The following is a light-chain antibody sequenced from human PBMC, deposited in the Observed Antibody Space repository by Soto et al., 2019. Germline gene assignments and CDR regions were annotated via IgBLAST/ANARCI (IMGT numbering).Light chain of an antibody. CDR1: QSVSSSY. Sequence: EIVLTQSPGTLSLSPGERATLSCRASQSVSSSYLAWYQQRPGQAPGLLIFGASSRATGVPDRFSGSGSGTDFTLTISRLEPEDFVVYYCQQFGTSPMFTFGQGTKLEI. V-gene: IGKV3-20*01. J-gene: IGKJ2*01. CDR3: QQFGTSPMFT. CDR2: GAS.